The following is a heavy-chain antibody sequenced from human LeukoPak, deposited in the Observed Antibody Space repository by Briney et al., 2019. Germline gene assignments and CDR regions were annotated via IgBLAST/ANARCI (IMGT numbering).Heavy chain of an antibody. D-gene: IGHD5-18*01. CDR3: ARAYYGYSYGYMLDY. J-gene: IGHJ4*02. CDR2: IYHSGST. Sequence: SQTLSLTCTVSGGSFSSGGYYWSWIRQPPGKGLEWIGYIYHSGSTYYNPSLKSRVTISVDTSKNQFSLKLSSVTAADTAVYYCARAYYGYSYGYMLDYWGQGTLVTVSS. CDR1: GGSFSSGGYY. V-gene: IGHV4-30-2*05.